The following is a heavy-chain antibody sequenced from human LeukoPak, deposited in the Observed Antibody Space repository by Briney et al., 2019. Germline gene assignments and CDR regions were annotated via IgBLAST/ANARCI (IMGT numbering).Heavy chain of an antibody. Sequence: SQTLSLTCTVSGVSISSGGYYWSWIRQPPGKGLEWIGHIQHSGGTYYSPSLRSRVTMSLGRSKNQFSLNLSSATAADTAVYYCASPMTLVLRGLAGIDAFNIWGQGTMVTVSS. CDR1: GVSISSGGYY. J-gene: IGHJ3*02. CDR3: ASPMTLVLRGLAGIDAFNI. D-gene: IGHD3-22*01. CDR2: IQHSGGT. V-gene: IGHV4-30-2*01.